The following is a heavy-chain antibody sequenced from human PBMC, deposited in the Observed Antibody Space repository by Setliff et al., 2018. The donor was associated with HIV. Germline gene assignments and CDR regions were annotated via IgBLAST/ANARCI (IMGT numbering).Heavy chain of an antibody. D-gene: IGHD6-19*01. J-gene: IGHJ4*02. V-gene: IGHV1-69*08. CDR3: ARDPNRIAVAGTFDY. Sequence: ASVKVSCKASGGTFSSYSISWVRQAPGQGLEWMGRIIPIFGTANYAQKFQGRVTMTRGTSTSTVYMELSSLRSEDTAVYYCARDPNRIAVAGTFDYWGQGTLVTVSS. CDR2: IIPIFGTA. CDR1: GGTFSSYS.